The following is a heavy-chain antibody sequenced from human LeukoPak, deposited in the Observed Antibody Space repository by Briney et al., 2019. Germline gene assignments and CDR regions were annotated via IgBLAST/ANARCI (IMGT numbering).Heavy chain of an antibody. V-gene: IGHV4-34*01. Sequence: SETLSLTCAVYGGSFSGYYWSWIRQPPGKGLEWIGEINHSGSTNYNPSLKSRVTISVDMSKNQFSLKLSSVTAADTAVYYCARGGPYGDYYFDYWGQGTLVTVSS. D-gene: IGHD4-17*01. CDR2: INHSGST. J-gene: IGHJ4*02. CDR1: GGSFSGYY. CDR3: ARGGPYGDYYFDY.